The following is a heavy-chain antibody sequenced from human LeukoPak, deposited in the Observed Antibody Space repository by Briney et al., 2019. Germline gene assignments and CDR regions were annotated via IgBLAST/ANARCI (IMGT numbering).Heavy chain of an antibody. CDR2: ISWNSGSI. J-gene: IGHJ4*02. D-gene: IGHD5-24*01. CDR1: GFTFDDYA. CDR3: AKAEMATIPSYFDY. V-gene: IGHV3-9*01. Sequence: GRSLRLSCAASGFTFDDYAMHWVRQAPGEGLEWVSGISWNSGSIGYADSVKGRFTISRDNAKNSLYLQMNSLRAEDTALYYCAKAEMATIPSYFDYWGQGTLVTVSS.